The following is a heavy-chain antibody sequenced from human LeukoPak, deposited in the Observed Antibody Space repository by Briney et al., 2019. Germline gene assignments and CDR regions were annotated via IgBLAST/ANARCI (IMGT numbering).Heavy chain of an antibody. CDR3: ARHVGGPPSYGRNSGYFDY. CDR2: IIPIFGTA. CDR1: GGTFSSYA. Sequence: ASVKVSCKASGGTFSSYAISWVRQAPGQGLEWMGGIIPIFGTANYAQKFQGRVTITADESTSTAYMELSSLRSEDTAVYYCARHVGGPPSYGRNSGYFDYWGQGTLVTVSS. J-gene: IGHJ4*02. V-gene: IGHV1-69*13. D-gene: IGHD5-18*01.